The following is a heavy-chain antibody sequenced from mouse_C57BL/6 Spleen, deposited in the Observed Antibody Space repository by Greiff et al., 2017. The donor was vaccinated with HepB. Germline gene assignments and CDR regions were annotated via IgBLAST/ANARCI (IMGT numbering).Heavy chain of an antibody. D-gene: IGHD1-1*01. CDR1: GYTFTSYW. CDR3: ALCKTGSSWFVY. V-gene: IGHV1-69*01. J-gene: IGHJ3*01. Sequence: QVQLQQPGAELVMPGASVKLSCKASGYTFTSYWMHWVKQRPGQGLEWIGEIDPSDSYTNYNQKFKGKSTLTVDKSSSTAYMPLSSLTSEDSAVYYCALCKTGSSWFVYWGQGTLVTVSA. CDR2: IDPSDSYT.